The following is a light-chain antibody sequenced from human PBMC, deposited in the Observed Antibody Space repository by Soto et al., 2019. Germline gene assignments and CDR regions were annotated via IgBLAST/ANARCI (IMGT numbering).Light chain of an antibody. CDR2: DNS. V-gene: IGLV1-51*01. J-gene: IGLJ2*01. Sequence: QSVLTQPPSVSGASGQKVTISCSGSSTNIGNNYVSWYQHLPGTAPKLLIYDNSERPSGIPDRFSGSKSGTSATLGITGLQTGDEADYYCGTWDSSLSAGVFGGGTKLTVL. CDR1: STNIGNNY. CDR3: GTWDSSLSAGV.